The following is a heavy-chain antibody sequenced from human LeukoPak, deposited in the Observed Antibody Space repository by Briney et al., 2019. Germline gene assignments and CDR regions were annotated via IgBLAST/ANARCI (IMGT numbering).Heavy chain of an antibody. V-gene: IGHV3-33*06. CDR1: GFTFSRYG. CDR2: IWYDGSNK. J-gene: IGHJ4*02. Sequence: PGRSLRLSCAASGFTFSRYGVHWVRQAPGKGLEWVAVIWYDGSNKYYADSVKGRFTISRDNSKNTLYLQMNSLRAEDTAVYYCAKVAFGCGGDSYPLGYWGQGTLVTVSS. CDR3: AKVAFGCGGDSYPLGY. D-gene: IGHD2-21*02.